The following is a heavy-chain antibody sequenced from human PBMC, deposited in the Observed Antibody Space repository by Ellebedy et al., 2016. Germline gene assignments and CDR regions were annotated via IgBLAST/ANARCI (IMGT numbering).Heavy chain of an antibody. CDR2: IKSKTDGGTT. D-gene: IGHD2-2*01. J-gene: IGHJ4*02. CDR1: GFTFSNAW. Sequence: GESLKISXAASGFTFSNAWMSWVRQAPGKGLEWVGRIKSKTDGGTTDYAAPVKGRFTISRDDSKNTLYLQMNSLKTEDTAVYYCTTRTSWIVYYFDYWGQGTLVTVSS. V-gene: IGHV3-15*01. CDR3: TTRTSWIVYYFDY.